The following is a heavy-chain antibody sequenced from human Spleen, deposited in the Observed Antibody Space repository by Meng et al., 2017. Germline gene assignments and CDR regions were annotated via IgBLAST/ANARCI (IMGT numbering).Heavy chain of an antibody. Sequence: GESLKISCAASGFTFSSYSMNWVRQAPGKGLEWVSGISWNSGSIGYADSVKGRFTISRDSAKNSLYLQMNSLRAEDTAVYYCAREAPYSNHGFDYWGQGTLVTVSS. V-gene: IGHV3-48*04. CDR3: AREAPYSNHGFDY. D-gene: IGHD4-11*01. CDR2: ISWNSGSI. CDR1: GFTFSSYS. J-gene: IGHJ4*02.